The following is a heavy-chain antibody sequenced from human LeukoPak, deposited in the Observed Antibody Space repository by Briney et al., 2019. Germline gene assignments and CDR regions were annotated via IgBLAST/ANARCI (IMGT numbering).Heavy chain of an antibody. J-gene: IGHJ6*02. CDR3: APYTHWVAGDV. V-gene: IGHV3-7*01. D-gene: IGHD7-27*01. CDR1: GCTFSDSW. Sequence: GGSLRLSCAASGCTFSDSWMSWLRQAPGKGLEGVADINKDGREKDYVDSVKGRFTISRDNAQKSLYLQMKSPRAEDTALYYCAPYTHWVAGDVWGHGTTVPVSS. CDR2: INKDGREK.